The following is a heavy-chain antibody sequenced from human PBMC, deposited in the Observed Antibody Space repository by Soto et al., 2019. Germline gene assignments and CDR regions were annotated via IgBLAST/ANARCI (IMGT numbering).Heavy chain of an antibody. CDR3: ASRNYDILTGPNYYYYGIDV. V-gene: IGHV1-69*13. CDR1: GGTFSSYA. J-gene: IGHJ6*02. Sequence: GASVKVSWKASGGTFSSYAISWVRQAPGQGLEWMGGIIPIFGTANYAQKFQGRVTITADESTSTAYMELSSLRSEDTAVYYCASRNYDILTGPNYYYYGIDVWGQRTTDTVSS. D-gene: IGHD3-9*01. CDR2: IIPIFGTA.